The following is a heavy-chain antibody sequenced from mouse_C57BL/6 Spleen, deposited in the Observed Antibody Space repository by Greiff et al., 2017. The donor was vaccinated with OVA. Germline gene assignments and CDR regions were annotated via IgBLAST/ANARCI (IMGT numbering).Heavy chain of an antibody. Sequence: QVQLQQPGAELVRPGSSVKLSCKASGYTFTSYWMHWVKQRPIQGLEWIGNIDPSDSETHYNQKFKDKATLTVDKSSSTAYMQLSSLTSEDSAVYYCARAVITTVVAFDYWGQGTTLTVSS. CDR1: GYTFTSYW. J-gene: IGHJ2*01. CDR2: IDPSDSET. V-gene: IGHV1-52*01. D-gene: IGHD1-1*01. CDR3: ARAVITTVVAFDY.